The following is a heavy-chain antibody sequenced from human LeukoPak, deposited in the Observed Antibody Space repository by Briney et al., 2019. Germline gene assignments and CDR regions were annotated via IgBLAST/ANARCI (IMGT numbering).Heavy chain of an antibody. D-gene: IGHD6-13*01. CDR2: ISSSSSYI. CDR1: GFTFSSYS. J-gene: IGHJ4*02. Sequence: GGSLRLSCAASGFTFSSYSMNWVRQAPGKGLESVSSISSSSSYIYYADSVKGRFTISRDNAKNSLYLQMNSLRAEDTAVYYCARDARAAAGTFPLDYWGQGTLVTVSS. V-gene: IGHV3-21*01. CDR3: ARDARAAAGTFPLDY.